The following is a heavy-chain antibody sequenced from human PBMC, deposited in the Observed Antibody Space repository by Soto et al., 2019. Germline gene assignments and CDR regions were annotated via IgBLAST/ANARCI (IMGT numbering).Heavy chain of an antibody. CDR1: GYVFTGYY. D-gene: IGHD3-22*01. CDR3: MRGASARDSSGYPYYFDP. CDR2: INCRSGGT. V-gene: IGHV1-2*02. J-gene: IGHJ4*02. Sequence: ASVKVSCKTSGYVFTGYYLHWVRQAPGQGLEWMGWINCRSGGTTYTQKFQGRVTLTMDTSTSTAYMELSSLISDDTALYYCMRGASARDSSGYPYYFDPWGQGTLVTVSS.